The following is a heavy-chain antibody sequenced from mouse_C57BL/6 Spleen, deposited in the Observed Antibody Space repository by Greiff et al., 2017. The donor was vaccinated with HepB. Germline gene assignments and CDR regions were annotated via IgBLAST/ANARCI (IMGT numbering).Heavy chain of an antibody. J-gene: IGHJ1*03. CDR2: IYPGDGDT. V-gene: IGHV1-80*01. D-gene: IGHD1-1*01. CDR3: ARYYGSSYWYFDV. CDR1: VYAFRRYW. Sequence: QVQLPQSGAVLVKPGASVKISCKASVYAFRRYWLNWVMQSPGKGLEWIGQIYPGDGDTNYYGKFKGKATLTADKSSSTAYMQLSSLTSEDSAVYFCARYYGSSYWYFDVWGTGTTVTVSS.